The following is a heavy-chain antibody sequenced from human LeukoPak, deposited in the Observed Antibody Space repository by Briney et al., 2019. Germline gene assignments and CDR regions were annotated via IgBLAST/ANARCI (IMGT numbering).Heavy chain of an antibody. V-gene: IGHV4-39*07. Sequence: SETLSLTCTVSGGSISSSSYYWGWIRQPPGKGLEWIGSIYYSGNTYYNPSLKSRVTISVDTSKNQFSLKLSSVTAADTAVYYCAREIGVKAYYFDYWGQGTLVTVSS. CDR1: GGSISSSSYY. D-gene: IGHD2-8*01. CDR3: AREIGVKAYYFDY. CDR2: IYYSGNT. J-gene: IGHJ4*02.